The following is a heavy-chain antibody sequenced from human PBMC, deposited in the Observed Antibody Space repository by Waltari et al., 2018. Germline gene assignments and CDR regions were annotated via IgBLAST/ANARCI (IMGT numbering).Heavy chain of an antibody. CDR3: ARAYKRAVVTAQGAFDI. CDR1: GGTFSSYA. Sequence: QPGSSVKVSCKASGGTFSSYAISWVRQAPGQGLEWMGGIIPIFGTANYAQKCQGRVTITADESTSTAYMELSSLRSEDTAVYYCARAYKRAVVTAQGAFDIWGQGTMVIVSS. CDR2: IIPIFGTA. D-gene: IGHD2-21*02. V-gene: IGHV1-69*01. J-gene: IGHJ3*02.